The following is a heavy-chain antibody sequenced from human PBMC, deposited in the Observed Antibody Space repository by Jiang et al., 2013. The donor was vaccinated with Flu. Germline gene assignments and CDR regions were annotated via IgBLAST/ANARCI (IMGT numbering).Heavy chain of an antibody. J-gene: IGHJ3*02. CDR3: ARALLGRDGYNYGTEAFDI. V-gene: IGHV1-69*01. Sequence: GAEVKKPGSSVKVSCKASGGTFSSYAISWVRQAPGQGLEWMGGIIPIFGTANYAQKFQGRVTITADESTSTAYMELSSLRSEDTAVYYCARALLGRDGYNYGTEAFDIWGQGTMVTVSS. CDR2: IIPIFGTA. CDR1: GGTFSSYA. D-gene: IGHD5-24*01.